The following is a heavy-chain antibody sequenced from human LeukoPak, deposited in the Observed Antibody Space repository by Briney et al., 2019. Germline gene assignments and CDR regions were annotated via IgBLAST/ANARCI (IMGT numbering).Heavy chain of an antibody. J-gene: IGHJ4*02. CDR3: ANARKSGSSQDY. CDR2: ISYDGSNK. D-gene: IGHD1-26*01. V-gene: IGHV3-30*18. CDR1: GFTFSSYG. Sequence: GGSLRLSCAASGFTFSSYGMHWVRQAPGKGLEWVAVISYDGSNKYYADSVKGRFTISRDNSKNTLYLQMNSLRAEDTAVYYCANARKSGSSQDYWGQGTLVTVSS.